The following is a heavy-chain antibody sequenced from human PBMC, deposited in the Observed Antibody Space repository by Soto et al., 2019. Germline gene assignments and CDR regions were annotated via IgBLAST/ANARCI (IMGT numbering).Heavy chain of an antibody. V-gene: IGHV5-51*01. J-gene: IGHJ6*02. CDR1: GYSFTSYW. D-gene: IGHD3-16*02. CDR2: IYPGDSDT. Sequence: GESLKISCKGSGYSFTSYWIGWVRQMPGKGLEWMGIIYPGDSDTRYSPSFQGQVTISADKSISTAYLQWSSLKASDTAMYYCARQPLIDPDYYYYGMEVWGQGTTVTVSS. CDR3: ARQPLIDPDYYYYGMEV.